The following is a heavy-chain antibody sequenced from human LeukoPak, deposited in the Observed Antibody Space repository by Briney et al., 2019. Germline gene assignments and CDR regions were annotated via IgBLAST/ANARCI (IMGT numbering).Heavy chain of an antibody. D-gene: IGHD6-19*01. CDR1: GGSFSGYY. CDR3: ARVRSSGWSGTLYYFDY. Sequence: SETLSLTCAVYGGSFSGYYWSWIRQPPGKGLEWIGEINHSGSTNYNPSLKSRVTISVDTSKNQFSLKLSSVTAADTAVYYCARVRSSGWSGTLYYFDYWGQGTLVTVSS. V-gene: IGHV4-34*01. CDR2: INHSGST. J-gene: IGHJ4*02.